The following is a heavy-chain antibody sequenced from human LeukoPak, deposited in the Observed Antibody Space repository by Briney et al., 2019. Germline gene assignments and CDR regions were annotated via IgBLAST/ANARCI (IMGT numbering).Heavy chain of an antibody. V-gene: IGHV3-30*03. CDR3: ARDVNWGFDY. CDR1: GFTFSSYG. Sequence: GRSLRLSCAASGFTFSSYGMHWVRQAPGKGLEWVAVISYDGSNKYYADSVKGRFTISRDNSKNTLYLQMNSLTVVDTALYYCARDVNWGFDYWGQGALVTVSS. D-gene: IGHD7-27*01. CDR2: ISYDGSNK. J-gene: IGHJ4*02.